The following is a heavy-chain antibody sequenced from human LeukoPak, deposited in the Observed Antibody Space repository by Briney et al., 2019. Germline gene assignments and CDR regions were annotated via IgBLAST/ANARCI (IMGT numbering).Heavy chain of an antibody. J-gene: IGHJ5*02. CDR2: INPDSGGT. V-gene: IGHV1-2*02. Sequence: PAASVKVSCKASGYTFTDYYMHWVRQAPGQGFEWMGWINPDSGGTNYAQKFQGRVTMTRGTSISTAYMELSRLRSDDTAVYYCARVVLSAERGFGWFDPWGQGTLVTVSS. CDR1: GYTFTDYY. CDR3: ARVVLSAERGFGWFDP. D-gene: IGHD2-8*01.